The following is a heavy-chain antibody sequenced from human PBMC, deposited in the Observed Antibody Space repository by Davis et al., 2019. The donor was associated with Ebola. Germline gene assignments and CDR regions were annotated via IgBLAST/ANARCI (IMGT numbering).Heavy chain of an antibody. CDR3: ARCNGLYSRAFDV. V-gene: IGHV1-2*04. CDR2: INPNSGGT. D-gene: IGHD2-8*01. CDR1: GYTFTGYY. J-gene: IGHJ3*01. Sequence: ASVTVSCKASGYTFTGYYMHWVRQAPGQGLEWMGWINPNSGGTNYAQKFQGWVTMTRDTSISTAYMELSRLRSDDTAVYFCARCNGLYSRAFDVWGHGTKVTVSS.